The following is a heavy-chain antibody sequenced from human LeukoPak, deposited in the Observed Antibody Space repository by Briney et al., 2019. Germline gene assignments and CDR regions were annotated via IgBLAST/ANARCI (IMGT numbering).Heavy chain of an antibody. D-gene: IGHD2-15*01. CDR3: ARGTASGYCSGGSCYDYYYYMDV. V-gene: IGHV1-2*02. J-gene: IGHJ6*03. CDR2: INPNSGGT. CDR1: GYTFTGYY. Sequence: ASVKVSCKASGYTFTGYYMHWVRQAPGQGLEWMGWINPNSGGTNYAQKFQGRVTMTRDTSISTAYMELSRLRSDDTAVYYCARGTASGYCSGGSCYDYYYYMDVWGKGTTVTVSS.